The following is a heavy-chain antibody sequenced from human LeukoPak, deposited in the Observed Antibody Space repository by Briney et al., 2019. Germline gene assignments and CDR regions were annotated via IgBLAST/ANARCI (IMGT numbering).Heavy chain of an antibody. CDR3: ARGPPEYCSGGSCYSGRNWIDP. CDR2: INPDGGA. CDR1: GYTFTGYY. J-gene: IGHJ5*02. Sequence: GASVKVSCKASGYTFTGYYMHWVRQAPGQGLEWMGWINPDGGADYAQKFQGRVTMTRDTSISTAYMAPSRLRSDDTAVYYCARGPPEYCSGGSCYSGRNWIDPWGQGTLVTVSS. D-gene: IGHD2-15*01. V-gene: IGHV1-2*02.